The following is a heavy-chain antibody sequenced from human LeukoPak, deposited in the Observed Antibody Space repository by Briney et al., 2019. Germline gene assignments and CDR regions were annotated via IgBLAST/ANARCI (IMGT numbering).Heavy chain of an antibody. CDR3: TRLSSGWYDS. Sequence: ASVKVSCKASGYIFASYAMHWMRQAPGQGLEWMGWINTNTGNPTYAQGFTGRFVFSLDTSVSTTYLQITSLKAEDTAVYYCTRLSSGWYDSWGQGTLVTVSS. V-gene: IGHV7-4-1*02. J-gene: IGHJ5*01. D-gene: IGHD6-19*01. CDR1: GYIFASYA. CDR2: INTNTGNP.